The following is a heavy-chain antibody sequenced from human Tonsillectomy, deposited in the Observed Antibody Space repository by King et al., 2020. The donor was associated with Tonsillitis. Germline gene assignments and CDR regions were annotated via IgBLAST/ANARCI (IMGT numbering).Heavy chain of an antibody. Sequence: VPLVASGAAVTPPGASLKLSCPGSGARFTRYWIGWVRPMPGNGLEWMGLIYPGDSAPRYSQSFHGQVTLSADKSISTAYLQGSSLKASDTAMYDCARRGFCTNGVCGVTCDIGGQGTMVTVSS. CDR1: GARFTRYW. V-gene: IGHV5-51*03. CDR3: ARRGFCTNGVCGVTCDI. CDR2: IYPGDSAP. J-gene: IGHJ3*02. D-gene: IGHD2-8*01.